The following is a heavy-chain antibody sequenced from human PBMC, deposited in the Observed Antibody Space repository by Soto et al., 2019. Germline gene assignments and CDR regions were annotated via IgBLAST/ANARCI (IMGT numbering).Heavy chain of an antibody. J-gene: IGHJ2*01. CDR3: ARDRYSYDSRAYQGVDWYCDL. V-gene: IGHV3-33*01. CDR2: IWYDGSHE. D-gene: IGHD3-22*01. CDR1: GFTFNNYG. Sequence: QVQLVESGGGVVQPGRSLRLSCAASGFTFNNYGMHWVRQAPGKGLEWVAVIWYDGSHESYADSVKGRFTISRDNSKNTLYLQMNSLRAEDTAVYYCARDRYSYDSRAYQGVDWYCDLWARGTLVTVSS.